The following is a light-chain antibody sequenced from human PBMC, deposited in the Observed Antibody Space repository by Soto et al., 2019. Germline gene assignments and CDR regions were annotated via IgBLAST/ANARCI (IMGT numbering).Light chain of an antibody. V-gene: IGKV3-15*01. J-gene: IGKJ1*01. CDR3: HQYNNWPPWT. CDR1: QSVSIN. CDR2: GAS. Sequence: EVMMTQSPATLSVSPGERATLSCRASQSVSINLAWYQQKPGQAPRLLIFGASTRATGIPARFSGSGSGTEFTLTISSLQSEDFAVYYCHQYNNWPPWTFGQGTKVEIK.